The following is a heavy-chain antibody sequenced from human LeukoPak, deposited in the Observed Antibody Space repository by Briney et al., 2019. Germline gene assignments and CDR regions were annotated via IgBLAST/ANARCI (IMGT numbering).Heavy chain of an antibody. J-gene: IGHJ4*02. CDR3: ARTDFWSGYNLDY. D-gene: IGHD3-3*01. Sequence: GGSLRLSCAASGFTFSNYNMNWVRQAPGKGLEWVSYISISTSAIYYADSVKGRFTISRDNAKNSLYLQMNSLRAEDTAVYFCARTDFWSGYNLDYWGQGTLVTVSS. CDR2: ISISTSAI. CDR1: GFTFSNYN. V-gene: IGHV3-48*01.